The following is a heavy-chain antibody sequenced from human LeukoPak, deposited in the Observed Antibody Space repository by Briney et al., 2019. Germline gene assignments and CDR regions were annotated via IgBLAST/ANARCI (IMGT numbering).Heavy chain of an antibody. CDR3: ARVSPRVRSISWPGPNNWFDP. CDR2: IYYSGST. J-gene: IGHJ5*02. V-gene: IGHV4-31*03. CDR1: GGSISSGGYY. Sequence: SQTLSLTCTVSGGSISSGGYYWSWIRQHPGKGLEWIGYIYYSGSTYYNPSLKSRVTISVDTSKNQFSLKLSSVTAADTAVYYCARVSPRVRSISWPGPNNWFDPWGQGTLVTVSS. D-gene: IGHD5-24*01.